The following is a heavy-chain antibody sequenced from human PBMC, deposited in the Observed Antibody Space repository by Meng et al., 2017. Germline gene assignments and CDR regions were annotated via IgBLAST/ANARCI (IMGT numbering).Heavy chain of an antibody. CDR2: IFYTGTT. Sequence: SETLSLTWTVSGVSISGHYWSWIRQPPGRGLEWIGYIFYTGTTNYNPSLKSRVTMSVDTSSNQFSLKLTSMATADTAVYFCAGPGAAQFDFWGQGALVTVSS. V-gene: IGHV4-59*11. CDR3: AGPGAAQFDF. J-gene: IGHJ4*02. D-gene: IGHD2-15*01. CDR1: GVSISGHY.